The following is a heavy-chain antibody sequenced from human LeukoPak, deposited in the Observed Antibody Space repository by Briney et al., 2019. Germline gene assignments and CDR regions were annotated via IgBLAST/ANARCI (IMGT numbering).Heavy chain of an antibody. CDR3: ARDSRWYNGRYYDEGIDY. Sequence: PGGSLRRSCTGSGFTFSGYWMHWVRQVPGKGLVWVSRINSDGSDMSYADSVKGRFTISRDNAKNTVYLQMNSLRVEDTALYYCARDSRWYNGRYYDEGIDYWGQGTLVTVSS. J-gene: IGHJ4*02. D-gene: IGHD1-26*01. V-gene: IGHV3-74*01. CDR2: INSDGSDM. CDR1: GFTFSGYW.